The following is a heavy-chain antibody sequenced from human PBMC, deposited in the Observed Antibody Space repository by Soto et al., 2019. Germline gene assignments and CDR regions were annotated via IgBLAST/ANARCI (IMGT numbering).Heavy chain of an antibody. V-gene: IGHV3-30-3*01. CDR2: ISYAGSNK. Sequence: QVQLVESGGGVGQPGRSLRLSCAASGFTFTSSAMHWVRQAPGKGVEWVALISYAGSNKYYADSVEGRFTISRDNSKNTLYLQMNSLRADDTAVYYCARDPYRSSWYDSWGQGTLVTVSS. D-gene: IGHD6-13*01. J-gene: IGHJ5*01. CDR3: ARDPYRSSWYDS. CDR1: GFTFTSSA.